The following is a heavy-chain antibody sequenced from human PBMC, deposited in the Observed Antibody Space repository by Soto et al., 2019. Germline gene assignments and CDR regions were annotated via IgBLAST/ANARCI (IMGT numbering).Heavy chain of an antibody. D-gene: IGHD3-22*01. CDR3: ARDDDYEAHAFDY. Sequence: RRLSCASSGFTFSRYGMHWVRQAPGKGLEWVALIWNDGIRKIYVDSVKGRFTISRDNSKNTMDLQMNSLSAEDTAVYYRARDDDYEAHAFDYWGPGTLVTVSS. CDR1: GFTFSRYG. V-gene: IGHV3-33*01. J-gene: IGHJ4*02. CDR2: IWNDGIRK.